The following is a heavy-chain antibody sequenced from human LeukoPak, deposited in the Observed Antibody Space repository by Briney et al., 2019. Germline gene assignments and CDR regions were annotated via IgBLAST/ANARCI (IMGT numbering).Heavy chain of an antibody. Sequence: GGSLRLSCAASGFTFSSYAMHWVRQAPGKGLEWVAVISYDGSNKYYADSVKGRFTISRDNSKNTLYLQMNSLRAEDTAVYYCARGHYGLDVWGQGTSVTVSS. CDR2: ISYDGSNK. CDR3: ARGHYGLDV. CDR1: GFTFSSYA. J-gene: IGHJ6*02. V-gene: IGHV3-30*01.